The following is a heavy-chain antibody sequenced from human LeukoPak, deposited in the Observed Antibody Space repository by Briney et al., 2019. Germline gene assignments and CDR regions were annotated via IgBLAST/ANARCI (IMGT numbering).Heavy chain of an antibody. J-gene: IGHJ5*02. CDR2: INTNTGNP. V-gene: IGHV7-4-1*02. CDR1: GYTYTSYA. CDR3: ARSDFWSGYPTTRFDP. D-gene: IGHD3-3*01. Sequence: ASVKVSCKASGYTYTSYAMNWVRQAPGQGLEWMGWINTNTGNPTYAQGFTGRFVFSLDTSVSTAYLQISSLKAEDTAVYYCARSDFWSGYPTTRFDPWGQGTLVTVSS.